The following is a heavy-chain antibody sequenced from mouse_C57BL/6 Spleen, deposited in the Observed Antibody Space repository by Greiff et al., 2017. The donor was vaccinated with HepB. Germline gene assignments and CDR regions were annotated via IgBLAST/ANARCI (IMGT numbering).Heavy chain of an antibody. CDR2: IWSGGST. D-gene: IGHD1-1*01. CDR3: AKSPYYYGSSDWYFDV. CDR1: GFSLTSYG. V-gene: IGHV2-4*01. Sequence: VKLVESGPGLVQPSQLLSITCTVSGFSLTSYGVHWVRQPPGKGLEWLGVIWSGGSTDYNAAFISRLSIGKDNSKSQVFFKMNSLQADDTAIYYWAKSPYYYGSSDWYFDVWGTGTTVTVSS. J-gene: IGHJ1*03.